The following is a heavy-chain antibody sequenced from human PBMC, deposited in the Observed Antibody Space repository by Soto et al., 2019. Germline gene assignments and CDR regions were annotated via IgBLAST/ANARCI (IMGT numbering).Heavy chain of an antibody. CDR3: ARIPNPGGKGYYFDY. CDR1: GGSISSGGYY. V-gene: IGHV4-31*03. J-gene: IGHJ4*02. Sequence: QVQLQESGPGLVKPSQTLSLTCTVSGGSISSGGYYWGWIRQHPGKGLEYIGYIDNGGSAYYNPSLRSRVSLSVDPSKNPFSLNLSSVNAADTAVFYCARIPNPGGKGYYFDYWGQGTLVTVSS. CDR2: IDNGGSA. D-gene: IGHD2-15*01.